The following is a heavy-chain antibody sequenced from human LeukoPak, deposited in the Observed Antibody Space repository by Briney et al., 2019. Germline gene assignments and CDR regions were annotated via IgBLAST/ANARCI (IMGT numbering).Heavy chain of an antibody. D-gene: IGHD3-10*01. V-gene: IGHV2-5*02. Sequence: SGPTLVNPTQTRTLTCNFSGLSLRTTGVGVGWIRQPPGKALEWLALIYWDDDMRYIPSLKSRLTITKDTSKNQVVLSMTNMATVDTDSYRHAHTRLSMVRGVIPDYWGQGTLVTVSS. J-gene: IGHJ4*02. CDR2: IYWDDDM. CDR3: AHTRLSMVRGVIPDY. CDR1: GLSLRTTGVG.